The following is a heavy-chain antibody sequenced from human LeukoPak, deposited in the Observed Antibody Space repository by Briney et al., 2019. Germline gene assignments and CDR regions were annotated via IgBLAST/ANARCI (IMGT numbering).Heavy chain of an antibody. Sequence: GGSLRLSCAASGFTFSDYGIHWVRQAPGKGLEWVAVIWYDGTNKYYGDSVKARFTISRDNSKNTLYLQMNSLRAEDTAVYYCAKDRGSYSTTADSWGQGTLVTVSS. D-gene: IGHD1-26*01. CDR2: IWYDGTNK. V-gene: IGHV3-33*06. CDR3: AKDRGSYSTTADS. J-gene: IGHJ5*01. CDR1: GFTFSDYG.